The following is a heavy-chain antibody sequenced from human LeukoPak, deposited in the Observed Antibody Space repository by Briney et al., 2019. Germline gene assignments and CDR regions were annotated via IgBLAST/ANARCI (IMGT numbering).Heavy chain of an antibody. CDR3: ASSITRYYFDY. D-gene: IGHD1-14*01. J-gene: IGHJ4*02. Sequence: SETLSLTCAVYGGSFSGYYWSWIRQPPGKGLEWIGEINHSGSTNYNPSLKSRVTISVDTSKNQFFLKLSSVTAADTAVYYCASSITRYYFDYWGQGTLVTVSS. CDR2: INHSGST. CDR1: GGSFSGYY. V-gene: IGHV4-34*01.